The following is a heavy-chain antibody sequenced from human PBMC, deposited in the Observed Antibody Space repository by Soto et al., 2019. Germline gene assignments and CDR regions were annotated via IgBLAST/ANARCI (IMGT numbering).Heavy chain of an antibody. J-gene: IGHJ6*02. CDR3: SRDARGTRGFIDMLV. V-gene: IGHV1-2*02. D-gene: IGHD3-16*02. Sequence: SVKVSCKASGYIFTGYHIHWVRQAPGRGLEWMGWINPNSGDTEYAQNFQGRVTMTRDTSFNLVYIEMGGLMSDDTAVYYCSRDARGTRGFIDMLVWGQGTTVTV. CDR2: INPNSGDT. CDR1: GYIFTGYH.